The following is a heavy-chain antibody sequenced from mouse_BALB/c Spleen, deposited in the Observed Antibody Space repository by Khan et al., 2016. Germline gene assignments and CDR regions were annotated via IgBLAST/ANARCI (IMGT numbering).Heavy chain of an antibody. CDR2: IDPANGNA. V-gene: IGHV14-3*02. CDR1: GFNIKGTY. D-gene: IGHD1-1*02. CDR3: ARSSVVPHFDN. Sequence: VQLQQSGAELVKPGASVKLSCTASGFNIKGTYVHRVKQRPEQGLEWIGRIDPANGNAEYDPKFQGKATITADTSSNTAYLQLSSLTSEDTADYYCARSSVVPHFDNWGQGTTLTVSS. J-gene: IGHJ2*01.